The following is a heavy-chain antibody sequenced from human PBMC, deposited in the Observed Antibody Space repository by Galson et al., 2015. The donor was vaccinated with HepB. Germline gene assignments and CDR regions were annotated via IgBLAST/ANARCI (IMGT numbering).Heavy chain of an antibody. D-gene: IGHD2-2*01. CDR1: GFIFSDYS. Sequence: SLRLSCAAPGFIFSDYSMYWVRQAPGKGLEWVSSISRSSTYIYYTDSVKGRFTISRDNAKNSLSLQMNSLRAEDTAVYYCARAKIHVDQNYFDYWGQGTLVTVSS. J-gene: IGHJ4*02. V-gene: IGHV3-21*01. CDR2: ISRSSTYI. CDR3: ARAKIHVDQNYFDY.